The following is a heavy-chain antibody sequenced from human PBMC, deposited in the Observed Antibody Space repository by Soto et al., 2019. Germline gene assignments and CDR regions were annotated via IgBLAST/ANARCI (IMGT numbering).Heavy chain of an antibody. J-gene: IGHJ4*02. CDR2: IYSSGST. D-gene: IGHD3-22*01. CDR1: GGSISSYY. V-gene: IGHV4-59*01. Sequence: PSETLSLTCTVSGGSISSYYWNWIRQPPGKGLEWIGYIYSSGSTIYNPSIKSRVTISEDTSKNQFSLKMSSVTAVDTAVYYCARMYYYDSSAYEALDYWGQGILVTVS. CDR3: ARMYYYDSSAYEALDY.